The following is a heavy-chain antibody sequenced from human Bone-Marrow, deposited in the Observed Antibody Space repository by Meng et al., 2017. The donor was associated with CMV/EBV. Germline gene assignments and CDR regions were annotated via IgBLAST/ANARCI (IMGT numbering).Heavy chain of an antibody. Sequence: LTCASSGGSSTNFYWTWFRQPPGKGLEWIGYIYYSGHTNYNPSLKSRVTISVDTSRNQFSLKVRSVTAADTAVYFCARLDKNWNYFDFWGQGVLVTVSS. CDR2: IYYSGHT. J-gene: IGHJ4*02. CDR3: ARLDKNWNYFDF. V-gene: IGHV4-59*12. CDR1: GGSSTNFY. D-gene: IGHD1-1*01.